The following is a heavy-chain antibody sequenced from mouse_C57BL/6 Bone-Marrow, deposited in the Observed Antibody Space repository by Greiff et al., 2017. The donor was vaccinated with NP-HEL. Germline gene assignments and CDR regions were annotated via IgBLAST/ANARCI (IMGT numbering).Heavy chain of an antibody. J-gene: IGHJ3*01. D-gene: IGHD1-1*01. V-gene: IGHV1-5*01. CDR2: IYPGNSDT. CDR3: TRPLYYYGSSPAWFAY. Sequence: DVKLQESGTVLARPGASVKMSCKTSGYTFTSYWMHWVKQRPGQGLEWIGAIYPGNSDTSYNQKFKGKAKLTAVTSASTAYMELSSLTNEDSAVYYCTRPLYYYGSSPAWFAYWGQGTLVTVSA. CDR1: GYTFTSYW.